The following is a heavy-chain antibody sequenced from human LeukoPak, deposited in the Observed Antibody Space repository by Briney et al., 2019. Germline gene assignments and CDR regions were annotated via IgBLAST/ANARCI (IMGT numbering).Heavy chain of an antibody. V-gene: IGHV4-4*02. D-gene: IGHD6-25*01. CDR2: VHLDGRT. CDR1: GGSVSSTNW. J-gene: IGHJ4*02. CDR3: AREGGFYRPLDY. Sequence: SETLSLACGVSGGSVSSTNWWTWIRQPPGKGLEWIGEVHLDGRTNFNPSLKSRLTMSVDLSENHVSLKLTSVTAADTAVYYCAREGGFYRPLDYSGQGTLVTVSS.